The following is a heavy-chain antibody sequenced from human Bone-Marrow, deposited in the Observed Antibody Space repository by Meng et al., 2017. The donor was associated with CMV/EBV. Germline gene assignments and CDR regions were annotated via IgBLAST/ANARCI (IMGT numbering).Heavy chain of an antibody. D-gene: IGHD3-3*01. CDR2: IIPILGIA. V-gene: IGHV1-69*02. CDR1: SGISSSYN. Sequence: SSQNSCNASSGISSSYNSSWGLQAPGQRLEWMGRIIPILGIANYAQKFQGSVTITADKTTSTAYMELSSLRSEDTAVYYCARGLELFLGVVNHNYYYGMDVWGQGTTVTVSS. J-gene: IGHJ6*02. CDR3: ARGLELFLGVVNHNYYYGMDV.